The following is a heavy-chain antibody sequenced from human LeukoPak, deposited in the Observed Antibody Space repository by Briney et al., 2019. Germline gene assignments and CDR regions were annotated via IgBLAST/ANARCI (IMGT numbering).Heavy chain of an antibody. D-gene: IGHD3-10*01. J-gene: IGHJ4*02. CDR2: IYYSGST. CDR1: GGSIGSSNYY. V-gene: IGHV4-39*01. CDR3: ARRDHPGYYGSGSLDY. Sequence: SETLSLTCAVSGGSIGSSNYYWGWIRQPPGKGLEWIGTIYYSGSTYYNPSLKSRVTISVDTSKNQFSLKLSSVTAADTAVYYCARRDHPGYYGSGSLDYWGQGTLVTVSS.